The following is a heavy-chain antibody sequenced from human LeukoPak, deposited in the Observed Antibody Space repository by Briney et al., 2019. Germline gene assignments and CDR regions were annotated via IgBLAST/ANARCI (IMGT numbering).Heavy chain of an antibody. CDR2: INPNSGGT. Sequence: ASVKVSCKASGYTFTGYYMHWVRQAPGQGLEWMGWINPNSGGTNYAQKFQGRVTMTRDTSISTAYMELSRLRSDDTAEYYCARSPTVIRPFDYWGQGTLVTVSS. D-gene: IGHD4-11*01. J-gene: IGHJ4*02. CDR3: ARSPTVIRPFDY. CDR1: GYTFTGYY. V-gene: IGHV1-2*02.